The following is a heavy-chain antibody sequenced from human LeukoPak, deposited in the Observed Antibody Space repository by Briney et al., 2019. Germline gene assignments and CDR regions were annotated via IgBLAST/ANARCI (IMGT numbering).Heavy chain of an antibody. V-gene: IGHV1-2*02. CDR1: GYTFTGYD. CDR2: INPNSGGT. D-gene: IGHD2-15*01. J-gene: IGHJ3*02. CDR3: ARPRGCSGGSCYRAFDI. Sequence: ASVKVSCKASGYTFTGYDMHWVRQAPGQGLEWMGWINPNSGGTNYAQKFQGRVTMTRDTSISTAYMELSRLRSDDTAVYYCARPRGCSGGSCYRAFDIWGQGTMVTVSS.